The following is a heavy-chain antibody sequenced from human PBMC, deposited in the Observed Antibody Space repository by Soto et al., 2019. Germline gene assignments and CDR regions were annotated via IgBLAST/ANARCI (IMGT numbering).Heavy chain of an antibody. J-gene: IGHJ4*02. CDR3: ARISCKGGSCYFDFDH. Sequence: ASVKVSCKASGYSFKDHYMHWVRQAPGRGLEWVGIINPSGEHTNYAQQFRGRVAMTRDTSTSTAYMELRSLRSEDTAVYFCARISCKGGSCYFDFDHWGQGTLVTAPQ. V-gene: IGHV1-46*02. CDR2: INPSGEHT. D-gene: IGHD2-15*01. CDR1: GYSFKDHY.